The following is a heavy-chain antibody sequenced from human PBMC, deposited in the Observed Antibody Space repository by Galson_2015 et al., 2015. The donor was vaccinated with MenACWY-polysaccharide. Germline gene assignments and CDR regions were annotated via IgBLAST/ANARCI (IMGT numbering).Heavy chain of an antibody. CDR1: GGSISGSGNF. V-gene: IGHV4-39*01. CDR3: ARPQGGFSPSWFDP. CDR2: IYYSGST. J-gene: IGHJ5*02. Sequence: ETLYLTCTVSGGSISGSGNFWAWVRQPPGKGLEWIGSIYYSGSTYYNPSLKSRVTLSVDTSKNQSSLRLSSVTAADTAVYYCARPQGGFSPSWFDPWGQGTLVTVSS. D-gene: IGHD3-16*01.